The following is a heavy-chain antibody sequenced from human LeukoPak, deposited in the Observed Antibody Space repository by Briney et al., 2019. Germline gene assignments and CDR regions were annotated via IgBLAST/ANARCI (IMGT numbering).Heavy chain of an antibody. CDR2: ISPSGDIR. Sequence: PGGSLRLSCAASGFRFNIYWMSWVRQAPGKGLEWVSGISPSGDIRYYADSVKGRFTISRDNSKNTLYLEVISLTAEDTAVYYCAKDDAWLRFGEWSQGTLVTVSS. V-gene: IGHV3-23*01. CDR1: GFRFNIYW. D-gene: IGHD3-10*01. CDR3: AKDDAWLRFGE. J-gene: IGHJ4*02.